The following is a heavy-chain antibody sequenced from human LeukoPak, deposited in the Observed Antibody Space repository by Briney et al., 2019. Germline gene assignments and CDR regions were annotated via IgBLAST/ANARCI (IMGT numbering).Heavy chain of an antibody. CDR1: GFTFSSYA. CDR3: ARDRGNYYGSGSYGLYYYYYGMDV. V-gene: IGHV3-30-3*01. D-gene: IGHD3-10*01. J-gene: IGHJ6*02. Sequence: GGSLRLSCAASGFTFSSYAMHWVRQAPGKGLEWVAVISYDGGNKYYADSVKGRFTISRDNSKNTLYLQMNSLRAEDTAVYYCARDRGNYYGSGSYGLYYYYYGMDVWGQGTTVTVSS. CDR2: ISYDGGNK.